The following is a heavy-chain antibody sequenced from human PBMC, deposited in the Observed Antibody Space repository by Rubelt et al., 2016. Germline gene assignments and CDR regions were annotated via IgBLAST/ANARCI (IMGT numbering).Heavy chain of an antibody. D-gene: IGHD6-19*01. CDR1: GYTFTSYA. J-gene: IGHJ4*02. Sequence: QVQLVQSGAEVKKPGASVKVSCKASGYTFTSYAMHWVRQAPGQRLEWMGWINAGNGNTKCSQKFQGRVTITRETTASTAYMELSSLRAEDTAVYYCAREGLAVAHDYWGQGTLVTVSS. CDR2: INAGNGNT. CDR3: AREGLAVAHDY. V-gene: IGHV1-3*01.